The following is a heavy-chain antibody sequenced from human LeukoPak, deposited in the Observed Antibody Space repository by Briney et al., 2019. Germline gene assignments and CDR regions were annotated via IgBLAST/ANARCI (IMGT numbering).Heavy chain of an antibody. D-gene: IGHD3-22*01. J-gene: IGHJ4*02. V-gene: IGHV4-4*07. Sequence: PSETLSLTWTVSGGSISGFYWSWIRQPAGKGLEWIGRIYTSGSTDYNPSLKSRVTMSVDRSKNQVSMKVTSVTAADTAVYYCARCFYDSSGYYYPDYWGQGTLVTVSS. CDR3: ARCFYDSSGYYYPDY. CDR1: GGSISGFY. CDR2: IYTSGST.